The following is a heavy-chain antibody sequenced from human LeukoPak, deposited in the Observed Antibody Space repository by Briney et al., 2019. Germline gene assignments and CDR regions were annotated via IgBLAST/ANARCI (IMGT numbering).Heavy chain of an antibody. D-gene: IGHD3-10*01. CDR1: GFTVSSDL. CDR2: MNSGGET. Sequence: GGSLRLSCVVSGFTVSSDLMNWVRQAPGKGLEWVSAMNSGGETYYADSVRGRFIISRDKSRNTLYLQMNSLRVDDTAVYYCARGGSMVRGVLWGQGTLVTVSS. J-gene: IGHJ4*02. CDR3: ARGGSMVRGVL. V-gene: IGHV3-53*01.